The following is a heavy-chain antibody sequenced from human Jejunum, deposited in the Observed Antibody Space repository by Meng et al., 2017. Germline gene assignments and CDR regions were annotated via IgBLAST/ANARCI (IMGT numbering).Heavy chain of an antibody. V-gene: IGHV4-34*01. CDR2: INDSGST. CDR3: ARGNEYSNYGADF. D-gene: IGHD4-11*01. J-gene: IGHJ4*02. Sequence: LKLQRWGAGLLKPSETPSPPCAIYGGSISDYSWTWIRQPPGKGLEWIGEINDSGSTNYNPSLKSRVTISVDTSKSQFYLRVSSVTAADSAVYYCARGNEYSNYGADFWGQGTLVTVSS. CDR1: GGSISDYS.